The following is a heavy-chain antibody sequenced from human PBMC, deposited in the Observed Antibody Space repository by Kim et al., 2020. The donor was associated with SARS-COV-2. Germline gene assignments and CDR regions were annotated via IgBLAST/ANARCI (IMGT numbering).Heavy chain of an antibody. D-gene: IGHD2-15*01. J-gene: IGHJ4*02. CDR2: ISYDGGNQ. Sequence: GGSLRLSCAASGFTFSSYAMHWVRQAPGKGLEWMAVISYDGGNQYYADSVKGRFTISRDNSKNTLYLQMNSLRAEDTAVYYCAKGDYCSGGTCYFGRFDYWGQGTLVSVSS. CDR1: GFTFSSYA. V-gene: IGHV3-30*18. CDR3: AKGDYCSGGTCYFGRFDY.